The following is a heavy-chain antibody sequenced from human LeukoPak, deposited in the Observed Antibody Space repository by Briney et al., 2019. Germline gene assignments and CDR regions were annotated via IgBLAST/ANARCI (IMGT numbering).Heavy chain of an antibody. V-gene: IGHV1-69*13. Sequence: ASVKVSCNVSGGTFSSYPISWVRQAPGQGLEWMGEITPIFGTPDYAQKFQGRVTITADEPTTTTYLEVSSLRSEDTAIYYCARNSRVVSTSGLNYWGQGTLVTVSS. CDR2: ITPIFGTP. D-gene: IGHD4-23*01. CDR3: ARNSRVVSTSGLNY. J-gene: IGHJ4*02. CDR1: GGTFSSYP.